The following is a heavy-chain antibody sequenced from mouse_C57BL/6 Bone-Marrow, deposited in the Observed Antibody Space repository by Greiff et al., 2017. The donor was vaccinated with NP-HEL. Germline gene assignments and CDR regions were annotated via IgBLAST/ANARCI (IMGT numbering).Heavy chain of an antibody. J-gene: IGHJ3*01. D-gene: IGHD1-1*01. Sequence: VKLMESGPGLVQPSQSLSITCTVSGFSLTSYGVHWVRQSPGKGLEWLGVIWSGGSTDYNAAFISRLSISKDNSKSQVFFKMNSLQADDTARYYCARHEDYYGSSSAWFAYWGQGTLVTVSA. CDR2: IWSGGST. V-gene: IGHV2-2*01. CDR1: GFSLTSYG. CDR3: ARHEDYYGSSSAWFAY.